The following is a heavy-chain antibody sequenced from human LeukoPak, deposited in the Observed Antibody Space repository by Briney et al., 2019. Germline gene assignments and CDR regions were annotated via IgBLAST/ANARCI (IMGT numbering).Heavy chain of an antibody. CDR3: ARGGIVLMVYAPPENSYYMDV. V-gene: IGHV3-30-3*01. CDR1: GFTFSSYA. CDR2: ISYDGSNK. J-gene: IGHJ6*03. D-gene: IGHD2-8*01. Sequence: GGSLRLSCAASGFTFSSYAMHWVRQAPGKGLEWVAVISYDGSNKYYADSVKGRFTISRDNSKNTLYLQMNSLRAEDTAVYYCARGGIVLMVYAPPENSYYMDVWGKGTTVTVSS.